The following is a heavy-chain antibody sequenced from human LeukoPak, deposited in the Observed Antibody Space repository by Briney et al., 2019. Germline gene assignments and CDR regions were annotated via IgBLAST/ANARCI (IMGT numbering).Heavy chain of an antibody. D-gene: IGHD6-6*01. CDR2: IYTSGST. J-gene: IGHJ5*02. CDR3: ARDGLEYSFQDP. V-gene: IGHV4-4*07. CDR1: GGSISSYY. Sequence: SETLSLTCTVSGGSISSYYWSWIRQPAGKGLEWIGRIYTSGSTNYNPSLKSRVTMSVDTSKNQFSLKLSSVTAADTAMYYCARDGLEYSFQDPWGQGTLVTVSS.